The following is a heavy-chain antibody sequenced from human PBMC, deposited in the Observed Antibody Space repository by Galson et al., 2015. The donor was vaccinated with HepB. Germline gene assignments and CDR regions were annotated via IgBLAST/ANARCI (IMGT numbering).Heavy chain of an antibody. J-gene: IGHJ4*02. CDR2: ISFAGSYH. D-gene: IGHD7-27*01. V-gene: IGHV3-30*18. CDR3: AKNLLTGGPLDY. Sequence: SLRLSCAGSGFTFSNYAIHWVRQAPGKGLEWVAVISFAGSYHYYADSLKGRFTISRDNSKNSLYLQMNSLRAEDTAVYYCAKNLLTGGPLDYWGQGTLVTVSS. CDR1: GFTFSNYA.